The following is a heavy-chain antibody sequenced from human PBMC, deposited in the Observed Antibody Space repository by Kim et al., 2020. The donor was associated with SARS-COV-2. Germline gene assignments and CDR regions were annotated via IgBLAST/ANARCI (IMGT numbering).Heavy chain of an antibody. CDR2: SNQSSTAI. CDR3: VRDRMGGAFDM. V-gene: IGHV3-48*02. J-gene: IGHJ3*02. CDR1: GFSFSTNW. Sequence: GGSLRLSCAASGFSFSTNWRSWGRQAPGKGLEWRSFSNQSSTAIYDGDSVEGRFTISRDNAKNSLFLQMNSLRDEDTALYYCVRDRMGGAFDMWGQGTMVTVSS. D-gene: IGHD3-16*01.